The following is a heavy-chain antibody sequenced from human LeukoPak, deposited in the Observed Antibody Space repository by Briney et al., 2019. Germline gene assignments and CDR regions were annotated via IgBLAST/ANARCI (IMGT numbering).Heavy chain of an antibody. CDR1: GGSISSGSYY. CDR2: IYTSGST. J-gene: IGHJ4*02. CDR3: ASSRYCSSTSCYARDDY. Sequence: SETLSLTCTVSGGSISSGSYYWSWIRQLAGKGLEWIGRIYTSGSTNYNPSLKSRVTISVDTSKNQFSLKLSSVTAADTAVYYCASSRYCSSTSCYARDDYWGQGTLVTVSS. D-gene: IGHD2-2*01. V-gene: IGHV4-61*02.